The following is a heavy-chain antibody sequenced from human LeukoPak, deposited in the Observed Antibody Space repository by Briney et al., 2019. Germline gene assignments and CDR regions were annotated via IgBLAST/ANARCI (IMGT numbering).Heavy chain of an antibody. V-gene: IGHV4-31*03. J-gene: IGHJ4*02. D-gene: IGHD4-17*01. Sequence: SETLSLTCTVSGGSISSGGYFWSWIRQHPGKGLEWIGYIYYSGSTYYNPSLKSRLTILVDTSKKQFSLRLRAVTAADTAVYFCARVNHYALDSWGQGTLVTVSS. CDR3: ARVNHYALDS. CDR1: GGSISSGGYF. CDR2: IYYSGST.